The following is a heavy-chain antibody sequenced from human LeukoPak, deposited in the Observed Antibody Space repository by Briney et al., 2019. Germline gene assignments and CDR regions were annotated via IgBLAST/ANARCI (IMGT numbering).Heavy chain of an antibody. Sequence: SETPSLTCTVSGGSISSYYWSWIRQPPGKGLEWIGYIYYSGSINYNPSLKSRVTISVDTSKNQFSLKLSSVTAADTAVYYCARLSSSGYYFFDYWGQGTLVTVSS. CDR2: IYYSGSI. CDR1: GGSISSYY. CDR3: ARLSSSGYYFFDY. J-gene: IGHJ4*02. V-gene: IGHV4-59*01. D-gene: IGHD3-22*01.